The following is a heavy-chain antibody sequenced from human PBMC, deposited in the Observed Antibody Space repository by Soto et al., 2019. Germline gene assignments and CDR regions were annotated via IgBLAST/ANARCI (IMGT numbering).Heavy chain of an antibody. V-gene: IGHV4-34*01. CDR1: GGSFSGYY. CDR2: INHSGST. CDR3: ARDKITGLFDY. J-gene: IGHJ4*02. Sequence: ASETLSLTCAVYGGSFSGYYWTWICQPPGTGLEWIGEINHSGSTNYNPSLKSRVTISVDTSKNQFSLKLTSVTAADTAVYYCARDKITGLFDYWGQGTLVTVSS. D-gene: IGHD2-8*02.